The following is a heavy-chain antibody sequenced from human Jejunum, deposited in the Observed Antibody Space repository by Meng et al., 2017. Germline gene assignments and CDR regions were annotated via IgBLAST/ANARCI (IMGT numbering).Heavy chain of an antibody. V-gene: IGHV3-15*01. J-gene: IGHJ4*02. Sequence: GSLKISCEASGITFAYAWMSWVRQAPGKGLEWVGRIKSEADGGTTDYAAPVKGRFTFSRDDSKNTLYLQMNSLKIEDTAVYYCATSGHYDSSAYWGQGTLVTVSS. CDR3: ATSGHYDSSAY. D-gene: IGHD3-22*01. CDR2: IKSEADGGTT. CDR1: GITFAYAW.